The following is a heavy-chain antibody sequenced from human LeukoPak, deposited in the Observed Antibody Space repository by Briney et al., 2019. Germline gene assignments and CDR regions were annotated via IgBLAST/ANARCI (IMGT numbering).Heavy chain of an antibody. CDR1: GGSISSGGYY. D-gene: IGHD3-22*01. V-gene: IGHV4-31*03. Sequence: SETLSLTCTVSGGSISSGGYYWSWIRQHPGKGLEWIGYISYSGSTYYNPSLKSRVTISVDTSKNQFSLKLSSVTAADTAVYYCARELSYYYDSSGYSPGHWFNPWGQGTLVTVSS. CDR2: ISYSGST. CDR3: ARELSYYYDSSGYSPGHWFNP. J-gene: IGHJ5*02.